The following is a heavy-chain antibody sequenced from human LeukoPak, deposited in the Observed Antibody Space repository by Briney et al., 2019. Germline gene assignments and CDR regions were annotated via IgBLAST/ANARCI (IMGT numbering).Heavy chain of an antibody. CDR1: GYTFTGYY. CDR2: INPNSGGT. CDR3: AREEEVTMIVVTHSGWFDP. J-gene: IGHJ5*02. V-gene: IGHV1-2*02. Sequence: GASVTVSRTASGYTFTGYYMHWVRQAPGQGLEWMGWINPNSGGTNYAQKFQGRVTMTRDTSISTAYMELSRLRSDDTAVYYCAREEEVTMIVVTHSGWFDPWGQGTLVTVSS. D-gene: IGHD3-22*01.